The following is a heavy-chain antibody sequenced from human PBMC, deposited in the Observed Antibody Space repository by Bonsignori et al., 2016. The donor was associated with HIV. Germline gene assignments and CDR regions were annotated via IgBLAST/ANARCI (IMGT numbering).Heavy chain of an antibody. CDR2: ISSSSETI. Sequence: EVSLVESGGDLVQPGGSLRLSCAGSGFTFGSYAMNWIRQAPGKGLEWISYISSSSETIYYADSMKGRFNISRDNAKNSLYLQMNSLRGEDTATYYCARGSASRDLWGQGTLVTVS. V-gene: IGHV3-48*01. CDR3: ARGSASRDL. J-gene: IGHJ5*02. CDR1: GFTFGSYA.